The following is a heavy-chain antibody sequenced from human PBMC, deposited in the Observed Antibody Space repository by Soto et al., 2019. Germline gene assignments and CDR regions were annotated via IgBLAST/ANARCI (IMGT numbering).Heavy chain of an antibody. CDR1: GGSLSGYY. J-gene: IGHJ6*02. D-gene: IGHD1-7*01. CDR3: ARSDNRNSLYGLDV. CDR2: INHRGSS. Sequence: SETLSLTCAVNGGSLSGYYWSWIRQSPGKGLEWFGEINHRGSSDYNPSLKSRVTLSIDASMNHVTLELTSVTAADTAVYYWARSDNRNSLYGLDVWGQGTAVTVSS. V-gene: IGHV4-34*01.